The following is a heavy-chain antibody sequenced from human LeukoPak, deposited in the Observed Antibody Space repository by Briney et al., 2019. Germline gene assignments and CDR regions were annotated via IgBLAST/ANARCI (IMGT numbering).Heavy chain of an antibody. J-gene: IGHJ3*02. CDR2: IIPIFGTA. V-gene: IGHV1-69*13. CDR1: GGTFSSYA. D-gene: IGHD6-13*01. Sequence: SVKVSCKASGGTFSSYAISWVRQAPGQGLEWMGGIIPIFGTANYAQKFQGRVTITADESTSTAYMELSSLRSEDTAMYYCATSSSSLDAFDIWGQGTMVTVSS. CDR3: ATSSSSLDAFDI.